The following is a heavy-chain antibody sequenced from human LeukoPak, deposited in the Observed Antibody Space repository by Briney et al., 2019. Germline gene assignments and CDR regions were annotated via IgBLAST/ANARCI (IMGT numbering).Heavy chain of an antibody. Sequence: SETLSLTCAVSGYSISSGYYWGWIRQPPGKGLEWIGSIYHSGSTYYNPSLKSRVTISVDTSKNQFSLKLSSVTAADTAVYYCARSGEHMVRGVHSWDWFGPWGQGTLVTVSS. J-gene: IGHJ5*02. CDR3: ARSGEHMVRGVHSWDWFGP. D-gene: IGHD3-10*01. CDR2: IYHSGST. V-gene: IGHV4-38-2*01. CDR1: GYSISSGYY.